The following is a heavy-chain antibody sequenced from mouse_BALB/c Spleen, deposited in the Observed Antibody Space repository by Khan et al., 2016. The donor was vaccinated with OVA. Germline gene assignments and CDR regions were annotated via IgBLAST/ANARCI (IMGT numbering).Heavy chain of an antibody. Sequence: EVQLQESGPSLVKPSQTLSLTCSVTGDSITSGYWNWIRKFPGNKLEYMGYISYSGSTYYNPSLKSRISITRDTSKNQYYLQLNSVTTEDTATYYCARLCVRGNYGFDYWGQGTTLTVSS. CDR2: ISYSGST. D-gene: IGHD2-1*01. V-gene: IGHV3-8*02. J-gene: IGHJ2*01. CDR3: ARLCVRGNYGFDY. CDR1: GDSITSGY.